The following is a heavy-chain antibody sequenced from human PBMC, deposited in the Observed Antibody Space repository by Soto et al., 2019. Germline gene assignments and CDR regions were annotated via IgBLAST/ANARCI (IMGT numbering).Heavy chain of an antibody. Sequence: PSETLSLTCTVSGGSISSYYLHWFRQPPGKGLEWIGYIYYSGDTNYNPSLKSRVTISVGTSRKHFSLNLSSVIAADTAVYYCARGTDFSPSFDIWGQGTMVTVSS. J-gene: IGHJ3*02. CDR1: GGSISSYY. CDR3: ARGTDFSPSFDI. CDR2: IYYSGDT. D-gene: IGHD1-1*01. V-gene: IGHV4-59*08.